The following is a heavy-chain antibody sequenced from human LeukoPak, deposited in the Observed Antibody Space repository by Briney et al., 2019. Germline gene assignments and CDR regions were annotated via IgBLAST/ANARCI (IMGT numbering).Heavy chain of an antibody. D-gene: IGHD5-24*01. Sequence: GGSLRLSCAASGFTFSSYSMNWVRQAPGKGLEWVSSISSSSSYIYYADSVKGRFTISRDNAKNSLYLQMNSLRAEDTAVYYCARDIDGSYDAFHIWGQGTMVTVSS. CDR1: GFTFSSYS. CDR3: ARDIDGSYDAFHI. J-gene: IGHJ3*02. CDR2: ISSSSSYI. V-gene: IGHV3-21*01.